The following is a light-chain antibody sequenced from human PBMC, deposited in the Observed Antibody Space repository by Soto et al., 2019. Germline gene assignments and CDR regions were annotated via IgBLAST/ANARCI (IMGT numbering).Light chain of an antibody. CDR3: QQRSNWPLT. V-gene: IGKV3-11*01. J-gene: IGKJ4*01. CDR2: DAS. Sequence: EVVLTQSPATLASSPGESVTLSCRASQSINTYLAWYQQKPGQAPRLLIHDASYRAAGIPSRFSGSGSGTDFTLTISSLEPAYFAIYHCQQRSNWPLTFGGGTKVEI. CDR1: QSINTY.